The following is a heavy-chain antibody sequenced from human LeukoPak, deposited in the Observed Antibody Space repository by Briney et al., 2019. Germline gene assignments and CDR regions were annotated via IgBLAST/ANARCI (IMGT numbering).Heavy chain of an antibody. CDR2: IIPMFRKA. D-gene: IGHD6-25*01. J-gene: IGHJ4*02. CDR1: GGTSINSA. CDR3: TRDLDDPRGYNVFAY. Sequence: ASVKVSCKASGGTSINSAINWVRQAPGQGLQWMGGIIPMFRKAHFAQRFQGRVTITTDEFTNTTYMELSSLRSEDTAVYYCTRDLDDPRGYNVFAYWGQGSLVTVSS. V-gene: IGHV1-69*05.